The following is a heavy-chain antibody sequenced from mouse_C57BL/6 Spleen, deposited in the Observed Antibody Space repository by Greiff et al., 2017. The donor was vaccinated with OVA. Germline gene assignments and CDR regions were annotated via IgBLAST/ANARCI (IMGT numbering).Heavy chain of an antibody. V-gene: IGHV1-74*01. CDR3: ARTGRANLYYFDY. CDR2: IHPSDSDT. Sequence: QVQLQQPGAELVKPGASVKVSCKASGYTFTSYWMHWVKQRPGQGLEWIGRIHPSDSDTNYNQKFKGKATLTVNKSSSTAYMQLSSLTSEDSAVYYCARTGRANLYYFDYWGQGTTLTVSS. D-gene: IGHD4-1*01. J-gene: IGHJ2*01. CDR1: GYTFTSYW.